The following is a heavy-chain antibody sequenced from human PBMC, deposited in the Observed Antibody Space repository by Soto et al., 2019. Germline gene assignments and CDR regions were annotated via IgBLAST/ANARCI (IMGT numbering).Heavy chain of an antibody. D-gene: IGHD3-9*01. J-gene: IGHJ5*02. CDR1: GDSVSSKTAA. CDR2: TYFRSKWYN. CDR3: ARVTFDRFVHWFDP. V-gene: IGHV6-1*01. Sequence: SQTLSLTCAISGDSVSSKTAAWNWIRQSPSRGLEWPGRTYFRSKWYNDYAISVKSRITISPDTSKNQFSLLLNSVTPEDTAVYYCARVTFDRFVHWFDPWGQGTLVTVSS.